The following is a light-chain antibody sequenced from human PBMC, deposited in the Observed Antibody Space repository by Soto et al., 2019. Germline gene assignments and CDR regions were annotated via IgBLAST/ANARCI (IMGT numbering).Light chain of an antibody. V-gene: IGLV1-47*01. J-gene: IGLJ2*01. Sequence: QSALTQPPSVSGTPGQSVSISCSGDSSTFANNYVHWYQQVPGAAPKLLLYRSDQRASGVPERFSGSKSGTSASLTISGLRPEDEAQYYCAAYTGTWNGPVFGGGTKLTVL. CDR2: RSD. CDR3: AAYTGTWNGPV. CDR1: SSTFANNY.